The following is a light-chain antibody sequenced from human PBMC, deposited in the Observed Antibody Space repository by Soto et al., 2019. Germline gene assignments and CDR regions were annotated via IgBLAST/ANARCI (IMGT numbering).Light chain of an antibody. J-gene: IGLJ7*01. CDR1: SSNIGAGYD. Sequence: QAVVTQPPSVSGAPGQRVTISCTGSSSNIGAGYDVHWYQRLPGTAPKLLIYGNSNRPSGVPDRFSGSKSGTSASLAITGLQAEDEADYYCQSYDSSLSGYVFGTGTQLTVL. CDR3: QSYDSSLSGYV. CDR2: GNS. V-gene: IGLV1-40*01.